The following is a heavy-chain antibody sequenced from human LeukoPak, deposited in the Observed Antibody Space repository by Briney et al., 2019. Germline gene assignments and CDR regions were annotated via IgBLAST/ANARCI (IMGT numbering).Heavy chain of an antibody. CDR1: GFTFSTYS. CDR2: ISRSSNTI. Sequence: PGGSLRLSCAASGFTFSTYSMNWVRQAPGKGLEWVSYISRSSNTIYYADSVEGRVTISRDNAKNSLYLQMHRLRDQDTAVYFLARDITRYGYIVGASSLWGQGTQVTVSS. D-gene: IGHD1-26*01. J-gene: IGHJ4*02. CDR3: ARDITRYGYIVGASSL. V-gene: IGHV3-48*02.